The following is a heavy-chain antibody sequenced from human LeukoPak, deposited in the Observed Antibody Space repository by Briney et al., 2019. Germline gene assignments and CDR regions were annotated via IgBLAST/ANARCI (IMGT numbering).Heavy chain of an antibody. CDR2: IYYSGST. Sequence: SETLSLTCTVSGGSISSDSYYWAWIRQPPGKGLEWIASIYYSGSTYYNPSLKSRVTISVDTSRNQFSLKLSSVTAADTAVYYCARGRASKLWGQGTLVTVPS. CDR1: GGSISSDSYY. J-gene: IGHJ4*02. CDR3: ARGRASKL. V-gene: IGHV4-39*01.